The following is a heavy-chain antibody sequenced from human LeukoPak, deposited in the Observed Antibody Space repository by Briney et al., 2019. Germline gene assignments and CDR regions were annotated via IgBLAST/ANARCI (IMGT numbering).Heavy chain of an antibody. V-gene: IGHV4-4*02. CDR3: ARGTITTVTDS. CDR1: GGSISSSNW. J-gene: IGHJ4*02. D-gene: IGHD4-17*01. Sequence: PSETLSLTCAISGGSISSSNWWTWVRQPPGKGLEWVGEIYLRGNTNYNPSLESRVTISVDGSKTQLSPRLESVTAADTAVYYCARGTITTVTDSWGPGTLVTVSS. CDR2: IYLRGNT.